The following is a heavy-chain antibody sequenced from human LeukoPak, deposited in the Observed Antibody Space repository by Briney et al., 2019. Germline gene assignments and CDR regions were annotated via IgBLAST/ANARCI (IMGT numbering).Heavy chain of an antibody. J-gene: IGHJ4*02. V-gene: IGHV3-53*01. CDR1: GFTVSSNS. D-gene: IGHD4-23*01. CDR3: ARRAGVYSHPYDY. CDR2: IYSDNT. Sequence: GGSLRLSCTVSGFTVSSNSMSWVRQAPGKGLEWVSFIYSDNTHYSDSVKGRFTISRDNSKNTLYLQMNSLRAEDTAVYYCARRAGVYSHPYDYWGQGTLVTVSS.